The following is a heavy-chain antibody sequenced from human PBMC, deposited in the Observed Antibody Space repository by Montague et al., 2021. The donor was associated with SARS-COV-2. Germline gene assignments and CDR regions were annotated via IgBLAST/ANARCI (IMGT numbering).Heavy chain of an antibody. CDR2: IYYSGST. Sequence: SETLSLTCTVSGDSISSYYWSWIRQPPGKGLEWIGYIYYSGSTHYNPSLKSRVTISVDTSKNQFSLKLSSVTAADTAVYYCAREVRYYYDSSGPGAFDIWGQGTMVTVSS. CDR1: GDSISSYY. CDR3: AREVRYYYDSSGPGAFDI. D-gene: IGHD3-22*01. J-gene: IGHJ3*02. V-gene: IGHV4-59*01.